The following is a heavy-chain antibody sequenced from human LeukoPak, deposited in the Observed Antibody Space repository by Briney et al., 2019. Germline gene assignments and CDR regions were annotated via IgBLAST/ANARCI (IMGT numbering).Heavy chain of an antibody. Sequence: GGSLRLSCAASGFTFSGHSMSWVRQAPGKGLEWVSSITSTATHTYYADSVKGRFTISRDNSKNTLYLQMNSLRAEDTAVYYCARDQMGFLRYFDLWGQGTLVTVSS. D-gene: IGHD3-9*01. CDR3: ARDQMGFLRYFDL. CDR1: GFTFSGHS. V-gene: IGHV3-21*04. J-gene: IGHJ4*02. CDR2: ITSTATHT.